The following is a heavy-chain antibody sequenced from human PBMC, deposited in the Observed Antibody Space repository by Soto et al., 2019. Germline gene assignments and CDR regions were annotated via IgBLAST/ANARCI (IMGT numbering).Heavy chain of an antibody. J-gene: IGHJ5*02. CDR2: IVHGGRA. D-gene: IGHD1-26*01. Sequence: PSETLSLTCAVYGGSSSGYHWSWIRQPPGKGLEWIGEIVHGGRASYTPSLNSRVTISVDTSKNQFSLNLNSVTAADTAIYFCVRGEVGARLQSWGQGTLVTVSS. CDR3: VRGEVGARLQS. CDR1: GGSSSGYH. V-gene: IGHV4-34*01.